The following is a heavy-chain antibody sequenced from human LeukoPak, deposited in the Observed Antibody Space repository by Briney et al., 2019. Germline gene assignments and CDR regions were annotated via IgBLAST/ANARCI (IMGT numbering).Heavy chain of an antibody. Sequence: GGSLRXSCEASGFTFSSYGMHWVRQAPGKGLEWVAVIRYDGSNKYYADSVKGRFTISRDNSKNTPYLQMNSLRAEDTAVYYCAXDEGITIFGVVTGFDYWGQGTLVTVSS. V-gene: IGHV3-33*08. CDR3: AXDEGITIFGVVTGFDY. J-gene: IGHJ4*02. CDR1: GFTFSSYG. D-gene: IGHD3-3*01. CDR2: IRYDGSNK.